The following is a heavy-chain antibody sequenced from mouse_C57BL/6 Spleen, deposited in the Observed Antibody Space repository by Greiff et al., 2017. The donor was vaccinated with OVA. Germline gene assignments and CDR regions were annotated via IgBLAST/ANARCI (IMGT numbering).Heavy chain of an antibody. D-gene: IGHD2-3*01. CDR2: INPSNGGT. CDR1: GYTFTSYW. Sequence: VQLQQPGTELVKPGASVKLSCKASGYTFTSYWMHWVKQRPGPGLEWIGNINPSNGGTNYNEKFKSKATLTVDKSSSTAYMQLSSLSSEDSAVYYSARDGYYPYFDYWGQGTTLTVSS. CDR3: ARDGYYPYFDY. V-gene: IGHV1-53*01. J-gene: IGHJ2*01.